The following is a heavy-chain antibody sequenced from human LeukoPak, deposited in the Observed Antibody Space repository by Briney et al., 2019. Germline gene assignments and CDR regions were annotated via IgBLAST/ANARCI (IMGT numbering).Heavy chain of an antibody. V-gene: IGHV3-74*01. Sequence: QPGVSLTLSCAASGFTFSSYWMHWVRQAPGKGLVWVSRINSDGSSRSYADSVKGRFTISRDNAKNTLYLQMNSLRAEDTAVYYCARSQGALNYWGQGTLVTVSP. CDR1: GFTFSSYW. D-gene: IGHD1-26*01. CDR2: INSDGSSR. CDR3: ARSQGALNY. J-gene: IGHJ4*02.